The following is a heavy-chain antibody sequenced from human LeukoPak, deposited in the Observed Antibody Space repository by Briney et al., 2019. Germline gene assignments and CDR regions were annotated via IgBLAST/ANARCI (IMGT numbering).Heavy chain of an antibody. CDR2: IKQDGSEK. Sequence: GGSLRLSCAASGFTFSSYWMSWVRQAPGKGLEWVANIKQDGSEKYYVDSVKGRFTISRDNAKNSLYPQMNSLRAEDTAVYYCARVVEHYYDSSGYYFDYWGQGTLVTVSS. CDR1: GFTFSSYW. CDR3: ARVVEHYYDSSGYYFDY. J-gene: IGHJ4*02. D-gene: IGHD3-22*01. V-gene: IGHV3-7*01.